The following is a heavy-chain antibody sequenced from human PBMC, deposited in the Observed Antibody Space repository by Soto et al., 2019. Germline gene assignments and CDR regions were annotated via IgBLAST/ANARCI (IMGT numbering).Heavy chain of an antibody. CDR1: GFTVSSNY. V-gene: IGHV3-53*01. CDR3: ARVLSSEEQWLVRRKDYYYGMDV. CDR2: IYSGGST. D-gene: IGHD6-19*01. J-gene: IGHJ6*02. Sequence: GGSLRLSCAASGFTVSSNYMSWVRQAPGKGLEWVSFIYSGGSTYYADFVKGRFTISRDNSKNTLYLQMNSLRADDTVVYYCARVLSSEEQWLVRRKDYYYGMDVWGQGTTVTVSS.